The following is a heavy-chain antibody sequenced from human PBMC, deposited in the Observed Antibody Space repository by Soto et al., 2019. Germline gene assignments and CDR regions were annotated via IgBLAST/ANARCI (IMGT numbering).Heavy chain of an antibody. CDR3: ARDPSVLCGFLSGYLIGAFDY. V-gene: IGHV3-33*01. D-gene: IGHD3-3*01. CDR1: GFTFSSYG. J-gene: IGHJ4*02. CDR2: IWYDGSNK. Sequence: QVQLVESGGGVVQPGRSLRLSCAASGFTFSSYGMHWVRQAPGKGLEWVAVIWYDGSNKYYADSVKGRFTISRDNSNNTMYLQMTSLRAEDMAVYYCARDPSVLCGFLSGYLIGAFDYWGQGTLVTVSS.